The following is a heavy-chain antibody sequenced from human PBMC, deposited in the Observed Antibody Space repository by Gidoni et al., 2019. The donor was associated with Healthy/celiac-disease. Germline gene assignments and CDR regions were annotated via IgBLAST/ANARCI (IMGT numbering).Heavy chain of an antibody. CDR2: ISWNSGSI. CDR1: GFTFDVYA. Sequence: EVQLVVSGGGLVLPGRSLRLSCAASGFTFDVYAMHWVRHAPGKGLEWVSGISWNSGSIGYADSVKSRFTISRDNAKNCLYLQMNSLRAEDTALYYCASSPYGDYEGNWGQGTLVTVSS. D-gene: IGHD4-17*01. J-gene: IGHJ4*02. V-gene: IGHV3-9*01. CDR3: ASSPYGDYEGN.